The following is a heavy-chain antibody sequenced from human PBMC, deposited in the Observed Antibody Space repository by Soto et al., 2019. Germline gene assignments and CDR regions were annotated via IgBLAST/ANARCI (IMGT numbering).Heavy chain of an antibody. CDR2: IYDNGIT. CDR1: GGSISGGRYY. J-gene: IGHJ6*02. CDR3: TRDRGFGMDV. V-gene: IGHV4-31*03. Sequence: QVPLQESGPGLVKPSQTLSLTCNVSGGSISGGRYYWNWIRQHPGKGLEWIGNIYDNGITYYNPSLKSRVIISADPSKNQFSLRLSSVTAADTAVYYCTRDRGFGMDVWGQGTTVTVSS.